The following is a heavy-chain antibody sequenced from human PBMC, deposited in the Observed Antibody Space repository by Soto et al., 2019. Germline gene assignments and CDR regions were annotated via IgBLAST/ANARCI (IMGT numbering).Heavy chain of an antibody. CDR1: GGSITSGNSYS. J-gene: IGHJ5*02. CDR3: ARAVSPYFGTWFDP. V-gene: IGHV4-30-2*01. CDR2: ISQTGAT. Sequence: SETLSLTCAVSGGSITSGNSYSWAWIRQPPGRGLEWIGSISQTGATSYNPSLKSRVSVSLGKPKNQFSLRLSSVTAADMAVYYCARAVSPYFGTWFDPWGQGTLVTVSS. D-gene: IGHD3-10*01.